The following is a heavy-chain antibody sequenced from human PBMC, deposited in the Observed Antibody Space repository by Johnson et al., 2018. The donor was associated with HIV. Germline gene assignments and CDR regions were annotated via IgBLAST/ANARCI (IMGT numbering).Heavy chain of an antibody. CDR1: GFTFSSYG. CDR3: AVGIQLWFASAGDAFDI. D-gene: IGHD5-18*01. CDR2: ISHNGGTE. J-gene: IGHJ3*02. V-gene: IGHV3-30*19. Sequence: QVQLVESGGGVVQPGRSLRLSCVGSGFTFSSYGMHWVRQAPGKGLDWVAFISHNGGTEYSADSVKGRFTISRDNAKNTLYLQMNYLTPEDTAMYYCAVGIQLWFASAGDAFDIWGQGTMVTVSS.